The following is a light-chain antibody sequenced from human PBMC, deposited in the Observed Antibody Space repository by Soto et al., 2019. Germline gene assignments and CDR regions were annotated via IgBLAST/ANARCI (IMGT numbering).Light chain of an antibody. CDR1: QSVSSSY. J-gene: IGKJ1*01. CDR2: GAS. Sequence: EIVLTQSPGTLSLSPGERATLSCRASQSVSSSYLAWYQQKPGQAPRLLIYGASSRATGIPDRFSGSGSGTDFTLTIRRLEPEDFAVYYCQQYATSTWTFGQGTKVDIK. CDR3: QQYATSTWT. V-gene: IGKV3-20*01.